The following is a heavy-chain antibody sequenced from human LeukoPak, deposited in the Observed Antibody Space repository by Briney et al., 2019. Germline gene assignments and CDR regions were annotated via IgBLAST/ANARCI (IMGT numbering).Heavy chain of an antibody. CDR2: ISSSGSTI. J-gene: IGHJ4*02. V-gene: IGHV3-48*03. Sequence: GGSLRLSCAASGFTFSSYEMNWVRQAPGKGLEWVSYISSSGSTIYYADSVKGRFTISRVSAKNSLYLQMNSLRAEDTAVYYCARDTHSSSWYWNYWGQGTLVTVSS. CDR1: GFTFSSYE. D-gene: IGHD6-13*01. CDR3: ARDTHSSSWYWNY.